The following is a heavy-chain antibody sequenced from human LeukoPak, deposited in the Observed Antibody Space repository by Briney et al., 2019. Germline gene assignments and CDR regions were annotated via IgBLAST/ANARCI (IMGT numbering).Heavy chain of an antibody. CDR2: ISSSGSTI. V-gene: IGHV3-11*04. D-gene: IGHD3-9*01. Sequence: TGGSLRLSCAASGFTFSDYYMSWIRQAPGKGLEWVSYISSSGSTIYYADSVKGRFTISRDNSKNTLYLQMNSLKAEDMAVYYCVRDKESRYFDSWGQGTLVTVSS. CDR3: VRDKESRYFDS. CDR1: GFTFSDYY. J-gene: IGHJ4*02.